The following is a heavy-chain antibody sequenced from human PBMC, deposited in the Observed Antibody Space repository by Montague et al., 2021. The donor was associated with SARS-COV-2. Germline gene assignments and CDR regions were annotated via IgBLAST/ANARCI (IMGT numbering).Heavy chain of an antibody. V-gene: IGHV4-59*08. Sequence: SETLSLTCVVSGVSISSFYWSWFRQPPGKGLEWIGYISDSGSTNYNPSLTSRVTMSVDTSKNQFSLKVNSVTAADTAVYYCARHYSATLPAVYWGQGTLVTVSS. CDR2: ISDSGST. J-gene: IGHJ4*02. CDR3: ARHYSATLPAVY. CDR1: GVSISSFY. D-gene: IGHD2-15*01.